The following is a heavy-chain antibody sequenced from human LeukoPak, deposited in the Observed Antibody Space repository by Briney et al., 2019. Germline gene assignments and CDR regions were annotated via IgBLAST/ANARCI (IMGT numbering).Heavy chain of an antibody. CDR1: GFTFSTYG. CDR2: IFYDGSKT. J-gene: IGHJ4*02. CDR3: VCLGLGGLSLD. Sequence: GGSLRLSCAASGFTFSTYGMHWVRQAPGKGLEWVALIFYDGSKTYYADSMKGRFTISRDNAKNTLYLQMNSLRVEDTAVYYCVCLGLGGLSLDWGQGTLVTVSS. D-gene: IGHD3-16*01. V-gene: IGHV3-33*03.